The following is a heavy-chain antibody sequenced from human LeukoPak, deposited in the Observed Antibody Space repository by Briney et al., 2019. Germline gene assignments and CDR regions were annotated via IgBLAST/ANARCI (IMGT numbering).Heavy chain of an antibody. D-gene: IGHD3-22*01. J-gene: IGHJ4*02. Sequence: SETLSLTCTVSGGSVSNYYWSWVRQPAGKGLEWIGRIYGSGTTRYNPSLQSRVTMSVDVSKNQFSLKLTSMTAADTAVYYCARDSYYYDSSGLLALDYWGQGTLVTVSS. V-gene: IGHV4-4*07. CDR3: ARDSYYYDSSGLLALDY. CDR1: GGSVSNYY. CDR2: IYGSGTT.